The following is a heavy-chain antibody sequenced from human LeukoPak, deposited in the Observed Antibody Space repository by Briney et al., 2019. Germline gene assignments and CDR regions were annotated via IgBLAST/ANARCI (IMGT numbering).Heavy chain of an antibody. J-gene: IGHJ4*02. CDR3: ARDRKKPAANHFDY. Sequence: GGSLRLSCAASGFTFSSYSMNWVRQAPGKGLEWVSSISSSSSYIYYADSVKGRFTISRGNAKNSLYLQMNSLRAEDTAVYYCARDRKKPAANHFDYWGQGTLVTVSS. CDR2: ISSSSSYI. V-gene: IGHV3-21*01. CDR1: GFTFSSYS. D-gene: IGHD2-2*01.